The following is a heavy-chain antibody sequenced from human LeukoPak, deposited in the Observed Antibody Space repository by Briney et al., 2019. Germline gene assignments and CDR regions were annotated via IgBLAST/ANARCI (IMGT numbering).Heavy chain of an antibody. CDR1: GFTFSSYN. V-gene: IGHV3-23*01. CDR3: AKDRSYYYGPSDWFDP. J-gene: IGHJ5*02. Sequence: GGSLRLSCAASGFTFSSYNMNWVRQAPGKGLEWVSAISGSGGSTYYADSVKGRFTISRDNSKNTLYLQMNSLRAEDTAVYYCAKDRSYYYGPSDWFDPWGQGTLVTVSS. D-gene: IGHD3-10*01. CDR2: ISGSGGST.